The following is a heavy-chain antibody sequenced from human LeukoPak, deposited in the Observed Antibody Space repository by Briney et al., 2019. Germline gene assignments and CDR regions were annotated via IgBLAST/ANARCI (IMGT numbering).Heavy chain of an antibody. D-gene: IGHD6-13*01. CDR2: INSDGSST. CDR3: AKDRGPYSSSWTFDY. CDR1: GFTFSSYW. J-gene: IGHJ4*02. Sequence: GGSLRLSCAASGFTFSSYWMHWVRQAPGKGLVWVSRINSDGSSTSYADSVKGRFTISRDNSKNTLYLQMNSLRAEDTAVYYCAKDRGPYSSSWTFDYWGQGTLVTVSS. V-gene: IGHV3-74*01.